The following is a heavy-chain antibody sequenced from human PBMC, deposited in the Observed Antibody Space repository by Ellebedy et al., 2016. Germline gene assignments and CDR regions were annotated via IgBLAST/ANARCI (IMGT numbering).Heavy chain of an antibody. CDR3: ARDQFDTSRFDAFDI. CDR1: GASISSSGFY. CDR2: ISYSGST. D-gene: IGHD3-22*01. J-gene: IGHJ3*02. Sequence: SETLSLTXSVSGASISSSGFYWNWIRQLPGKGLEWIGYISYSGSTDHNPSLKSRLTFSIDKSENRFSLTLTSVTAADTAVYYCARDQFDTSRFDAFDIWGQGTMVTVSS. V-gene: IGHV4-31*03.